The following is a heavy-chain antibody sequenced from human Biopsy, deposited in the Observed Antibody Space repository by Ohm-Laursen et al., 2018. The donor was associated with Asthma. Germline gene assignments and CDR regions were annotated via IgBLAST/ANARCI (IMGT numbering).Heavy chain of an antibody. J-gene: IGHJ4*02. Sequence: SLRLSCAASGFTVSRDHMFWVRQAPGKGLEWVLVIYSGGTSHTADSVRGRFTISRDFSKNTLHLQMHSLRVEDTAVYYCARGDSSGWSHYYFDYLGQGTLVTVSS. V-gene: IGHV3-53*01. CDR3: ARGDSSGWSHYYFDY. D-gene: IGHD6-19*01. CDR2: IYSGGTS. CDR1: GFTVSRDH.